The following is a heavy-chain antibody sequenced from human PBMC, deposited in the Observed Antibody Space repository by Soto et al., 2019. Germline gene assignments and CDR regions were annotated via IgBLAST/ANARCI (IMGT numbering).Heavy chain of an antibody. J-gene: IGHJ4*02. Sequence: SETLALSCTVSGGSISSLYWGWIRQPAGKGLEWIGRIYSGGRNNYHPSLKSRVTMSVDTSKNQFSLRLSSVTAADTAMYYCARGSSRWDYWGQGTLVTVSS. CDR3: ARGSSRWDY. CDR2: IYSGGRN. V-gene: IGHV4-4*07. CDR1: GGSISSLY. D-gene: IGHD6-13*01.